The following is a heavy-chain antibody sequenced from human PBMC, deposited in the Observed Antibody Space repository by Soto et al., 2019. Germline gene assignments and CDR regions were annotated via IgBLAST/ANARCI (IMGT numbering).Heavy chain of an antibody. J-gene: IGHJ4*02. V-gene: IGHV3-30*18. CDR2: IASDGKDK. Sequence: QVQLGESGGGVVQPGRSLKLSCAASGFTFSNYAIHWVRQAPGKGLEWVAVIASDGKDKRYADSVKGRFTISRDNSKNTVYLQMNSLRGEDTAVYYCAKDGAIAAADYFFDYWGQGSLVTVSS. CDR3: AKDGAIAAADYFFDY. D-gene: IGHD6-13*01. CDR1: GFTFSNYA.